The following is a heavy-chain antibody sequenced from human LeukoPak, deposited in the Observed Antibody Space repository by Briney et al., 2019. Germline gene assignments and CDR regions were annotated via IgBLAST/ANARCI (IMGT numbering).Heavy chain of an antibody. CDR2: IYYSGST. CDR1: GGSISSGGYS. V-gene: IGHV4-30-4*07. J-gene: IGHJ4*02. Sequence: PSETLSLTCAVSGGSISSGGYSWSWIRQPPGKGLEWIGYIYYSGSTYYNPSLKSRVTISVDTSKNQFSLKLSSVTAADTAMYYCARESYGGTGYWGQGTLVTVSS. D-gene: IGHD4-23*01. CDR3: ARESYGGTGY.